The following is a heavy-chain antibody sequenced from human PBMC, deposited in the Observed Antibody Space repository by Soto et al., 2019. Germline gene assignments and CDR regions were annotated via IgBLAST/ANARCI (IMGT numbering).Heavy chain of an antibody. CDR3: VRDDNGNVFRI. V-gene: IGHV1-2*02. CDR1: GYRFTDKY. J-gene: IGHJ3*01. CDR2: IYPNTGAT. D-gene: IGHD1-1*01. Sequence: GASVKVSCKASGYRFTDKYIHWARQAPGQGLEWVGWIYPNTGATNYAQKFQGRITMTGDTSISTAYMELSSLTADDTAVYYCVRDDNGNVFRIWGQGTMVTVSS.